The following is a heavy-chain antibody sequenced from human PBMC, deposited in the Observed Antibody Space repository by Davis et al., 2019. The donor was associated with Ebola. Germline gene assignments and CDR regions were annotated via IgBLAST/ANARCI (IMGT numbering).Heavy chain of an antibody. CDR2: IIPILGIA. CDR3: ARGRQQLVLSNWFDP. V-gene: IGHV1-69*04. D-gene: IGHD6-13*01. CDR1: GGTFSSYA. J-gene: IGHJ5*02. Sequence: AASVKVSCKASGGTFSSYAISWVRQAPGQGLEWMGRIIPILGIANYAQKFQGRVTITADKSTSTAYMELSSLRSEDTAVYYCARGRQQLVLSNWFDPWGQGTLVTVSS.